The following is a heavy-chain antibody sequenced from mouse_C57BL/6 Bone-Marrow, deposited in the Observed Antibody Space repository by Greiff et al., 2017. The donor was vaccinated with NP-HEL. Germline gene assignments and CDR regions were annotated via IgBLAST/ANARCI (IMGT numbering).Heavy chain of an antibody. CDR2: IWGVGST. CDR1: GFSLTSYG. J-gene: IGHJ3*01. V-gene: IGHV2-6*01. D-gene: IGHD1-1*01. CDR3: ASYYYGRRDWFAY. Sequence: VKLQESGPGLVAPSQSLSITCTVSGFSLTSYGVDWVRQSPGKGLEWLGVIWGVGSTNYNSALKSRLSISKDNSKSQVFLKMNSLQTDDTAMYYCASYYYGRRDWFAYWGQGTLVTVSA.